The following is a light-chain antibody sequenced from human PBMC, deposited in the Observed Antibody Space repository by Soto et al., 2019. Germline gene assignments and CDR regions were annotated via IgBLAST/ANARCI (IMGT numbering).Light chain of an antibody. J-gene: IGLJ2*01. V-gene: IGLV2-14*01. CDR3: GSYSISSSLVV. CDR1: SSDVAGYNY. Sequence: QSVLTQPASVSGSPGQSITISCTGTSSDVAGYNYVTWYQQYPGKAPKLLIFEVRNRPSGVSNRFAGSKSGDTASLTISGLQPEGEADYYGGSYSISSSLVVFGGGTKLTVL. CDR2: EVR.